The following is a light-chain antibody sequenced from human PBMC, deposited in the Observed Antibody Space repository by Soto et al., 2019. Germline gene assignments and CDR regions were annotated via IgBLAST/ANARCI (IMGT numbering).Light chain of an antibody. V-gene: IGLV2-14*01. J-gene: IGLJ1*01. CDR1: GSDVGRFDF. CDR2: EVR. CDR3: LSYAGSDTNV. Sequence: QSALTQPASVSGSPGQSITISCVGTGSDVGRFDFVSWYQQHPGKAPKLMIFEVRRRPSDVSNRFSGSKSGNTASLTISRLQAEDEADYYCLSYAGSDTNVFGSGTKLTVL.